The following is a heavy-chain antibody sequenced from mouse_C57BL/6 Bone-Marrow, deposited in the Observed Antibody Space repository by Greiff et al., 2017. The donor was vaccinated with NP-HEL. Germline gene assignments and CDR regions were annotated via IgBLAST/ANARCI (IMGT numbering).Heavy chain of an antibody. CDR1: GYTFTSYG. V-gene: IGHV1-81*01. CDR3: ARWNPGCAY. CDR2: IYPRSGNT. J-gene: IGHJ3*01. Sequence: VQLQQSGAELARPGASVKLSCKASGYTFTSYGISWVKQRTGQGLEWIGEIYPRSGNTYYNEKFKGKATLTADKSSSTAYMELRSLTSGDSAVYFCARWNPGCAYWGQGTLVTVSA.